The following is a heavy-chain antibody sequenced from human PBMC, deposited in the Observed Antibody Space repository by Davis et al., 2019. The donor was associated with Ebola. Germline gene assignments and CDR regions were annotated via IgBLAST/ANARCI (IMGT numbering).Heavy chain of an antibody. D-gene: IGHD4-11*01. Sequence: GESLKISCAASGFTFSDYYMSWIRQAPGKGLEWVSYISSSSSYTNYADSVKGRFTISRDNAKNSLYLQMNSLRAEDTAVYYCARDSVSMPTVTTSIWDWGQGTLVTVSS. J-gene: IGHJ4*02. V-gene: IGHV3-11*06. CDR3: ARDSVSMPTVTTSIWD. CDR2: ISSSSSYT. CDR1: GFTFSDYY.